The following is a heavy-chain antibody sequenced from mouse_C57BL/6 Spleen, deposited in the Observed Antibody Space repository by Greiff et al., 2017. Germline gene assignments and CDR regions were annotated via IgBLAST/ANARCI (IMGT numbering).Heavy chain of an antibody. D-gene: IGHD1-1*01. Sequence: VQLQQSGAELVKPGASVKISCKASGFAFSSYWLNWVQQRPGKGLEWIGQIYPGDGDTNYHGKFQGPATLTADNATSTAYRQLSSLTSEDAAVYVWARDASLITTVVAHYFDYWGQGTTLTVSS. J-gene: IGHJ2*01. CDR3: ARDASLITTVVAHYFDY. V-gene: IGHV1-80*01. CDR1: GFAFSSYW. CDR2: IYPGDGDT.